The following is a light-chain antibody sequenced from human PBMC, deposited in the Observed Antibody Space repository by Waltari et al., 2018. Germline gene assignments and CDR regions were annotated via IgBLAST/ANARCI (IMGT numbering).Light chain of an antibody. V-gene: IGLV3-19*01. J-gene: IGLJ2*01. CDR1: SLSSYY. CDR2: GKN. Sequence: SSELTQDPAVSVALGQTVRITCQGESLSSYYLSWFHKKPGQAPALVIYGKNNRPSGIADRFSASSSGSTASLTIIGAQAEDEADYYCHSRDSSGDVLIGGGTKLTVV. CDR3: HSRDSSGDVL.